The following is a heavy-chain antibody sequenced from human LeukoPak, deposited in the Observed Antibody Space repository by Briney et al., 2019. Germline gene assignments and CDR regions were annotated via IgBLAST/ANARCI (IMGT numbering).Heavy chain of an antibody. D-gene: IGHD2-15*01. V-gene: IGHV4-30-4*01. CDR3: ARDCSGGSCYGAFDI. J-gene: IGHJ3*02. CDR1: GASIRSGDYY. Sequence: SETLSLTCTVSGASIRSGDYYWSWIRQPPGKGLEWIGYIYDNGSTYYNPSLKSRITISVDTSENRFSLKLSSVTATDTAVYYCARDCSGGSCYGAFDIWGQGTMVIVSS. CDR2: IYDNGST.